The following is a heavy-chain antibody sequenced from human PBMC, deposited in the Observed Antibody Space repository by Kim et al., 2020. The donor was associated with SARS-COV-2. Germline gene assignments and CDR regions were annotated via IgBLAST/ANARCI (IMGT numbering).Heavy chain of an antibody. V-gene: IGHV5-51*01. D-gene: IGHD3-10*01. J-gene: IGHJ4*02. CDR1: GYSFTSYW. CDR3: ARLLRGYGSGLDYFDY. Sequence: GESLKISCKGSGYSFTSYWIGWVRQMPGKGLEWMGIIYPGDSDTRYSPSFQGQVTISADKSISTAYLQWSSLKASDTAMYYCARLLRGYGSGLDYFDYWGQGALVTVSS. CDR2: IYPGDSDT.